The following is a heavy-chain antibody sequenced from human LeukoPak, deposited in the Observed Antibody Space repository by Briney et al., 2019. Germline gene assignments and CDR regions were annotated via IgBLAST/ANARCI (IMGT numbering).Heavy chain of an antibody. CDR2: IYTSGST. J-gene: IGHJ4*02. D-gene: IGHD3-10*01. CDR3: AREGDGLWFGEHHFDY. V-gene: IGHV4-4*07. CDR1: GGSISSYY. Sequence: SETLSLTCTVSGGSISSYYWSWIRQPAGKGLEWIGRIYTSGSTNYNPSLKSRVTMSVDTSKNQFSLKLSSLTAADTAVYYCAREGDGLWFGEHHFDYWGQGTLVTVSS.